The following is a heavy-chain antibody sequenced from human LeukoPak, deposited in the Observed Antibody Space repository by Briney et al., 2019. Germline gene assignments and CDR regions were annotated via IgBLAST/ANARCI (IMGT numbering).Heavy chain of an antibody. CDR3: ATAAFYGDYGGPYYYGMDV. CDR1: GYTLTKLS. Sequence: ASVKVSCKVSGYTLTKLSMHWVRQAPGKGLEWMGGFDPEDGETIYAQKFQGRVTMTEDTSTDTAYMELSSLRSEDTAVYYCATAAFYGDYGGPYYYGMDVWGQGTTVTVSS. CDR2: FDPEDGET. J-gene: IGHJ6*02. D-gene: IGHD4-17*01. V-gene: IGHV1-24*01.